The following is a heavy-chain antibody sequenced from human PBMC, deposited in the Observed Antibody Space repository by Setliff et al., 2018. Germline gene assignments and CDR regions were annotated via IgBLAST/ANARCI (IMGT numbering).Heavy chain of an antibody. V-gene: IGHV3-30-3*01. CDR3: ARTCSGSGCYAGLES. Sequence: GESLKISCAASGFTFGYYAMHWVRQAPGKGLEWVAVIWDDGVKKYHADSVKGRFTISRDNSKNTLYLQMNSLRPEDTAVYYCARTCSGSGCYAGLESWGQGTPVTVSS. CDR2: IWDDGVKK. J-gene: IGHJ4*02. D-gene: IGHD2-15*01. CDR1: GFTFGYYA.